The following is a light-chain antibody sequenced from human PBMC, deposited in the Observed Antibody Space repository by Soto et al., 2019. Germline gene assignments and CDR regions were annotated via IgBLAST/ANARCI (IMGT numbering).Light chain of an antibody. CDR3: HQYGSSPLT. CDR2: GAS. Sequence: EIVLTQSPGTLSLSPGERATLSCRASQSVTSSYLAWYQQKPGQAARLLIYGASSRATGIPDRFSGSGSGTDFTLTISRLEPEDFAVYYCHQYGSSPLTFGGGTKVEIK. V-gene: IGKV3-20*01. J-gene: IGKJ4*01. CDR1: QSVTSSY.